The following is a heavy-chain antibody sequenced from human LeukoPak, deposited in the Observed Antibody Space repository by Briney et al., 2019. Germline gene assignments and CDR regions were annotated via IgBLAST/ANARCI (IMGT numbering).Heavy chain of an antibody. CDR1: GGSISSHY. CDR3: ARGGGVTYYDSTGYLWYFDY. V-gene: IGHV4-59*11. J-gene: IGHJ4*02. CDR2: IYYSGST. Sequence: PSETLSLTCTVSGGSISSHYWSWIRQPPGKGLEWNGYIYYSGSTKFNPSLKSRVTISVDTSKNQFSLKLSSVTAADTAVYYCARGGGVTYYDSTGYLWYFDYWGQGTLVTVSS. D-gene: IGHD3-22*01.